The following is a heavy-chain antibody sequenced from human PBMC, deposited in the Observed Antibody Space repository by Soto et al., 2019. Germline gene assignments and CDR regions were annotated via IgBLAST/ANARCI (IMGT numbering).Heavy chain of an antibody. V-gene: IGHV3-48*03. D-gene: IGHD6-13*01. CDR3: ARGPSSSWHLYSSGPRFDY. CDR2: ISSSGSTI. J-gene: IGHJ4*02. CDR1: GFTFSSYE. Sequence: PGGSLRLSCAASGFTFSSYEMNWVRQAPGKGLEWVSYISSSGSTIYYADSVKGRFTISRDNAKNSLYLQMNSLRAEDTAVYYCARGPSSSWHLYSSGPRFDYWGQGTLVTVSS.